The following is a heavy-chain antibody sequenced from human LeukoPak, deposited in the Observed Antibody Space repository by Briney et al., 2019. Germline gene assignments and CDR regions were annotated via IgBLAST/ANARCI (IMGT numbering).Heavy chain of an antibody. CDR1: GFTFSSYA. V-gene: IGHV3-30*04. D-gene: IGHD6-19*01. CDR3: ATAEGSDHQRTEYFQH. Sequence: GGSLRLSCAASGFTFSSYAMHWVRQAPGKGLEWVAVISYDGSNKYYADSVKGRFTISRDNSKNTLYLQMNSLRSEDTAVYYCATAEGSDHQRTEYFQHWGQGTLVTVSS. J-gene: IGHJ1*01. CDR2: ISYDGSNK.